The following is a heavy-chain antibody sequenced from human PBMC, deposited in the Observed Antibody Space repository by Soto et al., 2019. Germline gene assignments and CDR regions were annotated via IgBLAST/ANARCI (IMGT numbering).Heavy chain of an antibody. V-gene: IGHV1-8*01. J-gene: IGHJ4*02. D-gene: IGHD1-26*01. CDR3: ARAIRNQLLSDY. CDR1: GYTFTNYD. Sequence: QVQLVQSGAEVKQPGASVKVSCRTSGYTFTNYDISWVRKATGQGLGWMGWMNPDSANTGYAQKFQGRVTMTRDTSISTAYMELNSLTSEDTAVYYCARAIRNQLLSDYWGQGTLVTVSS. CDR2: MNPDSANT.